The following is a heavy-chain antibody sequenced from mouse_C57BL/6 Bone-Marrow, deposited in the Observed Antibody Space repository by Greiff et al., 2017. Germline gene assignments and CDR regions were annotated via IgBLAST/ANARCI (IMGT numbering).Heavy chain of an antibody. CDR3: AGLGHWYFNV. CDR1: GFTFSSYA. V-gene: IGHV5-4*03. CDR2: ISDGGSYT. Sequence: EVKLVESGGGLVKPGGSLKLSCAASGFTFSSYAMSWVRQTPEKRLEWVATISDGGSYTYYPDNVKGRFTISRDNAKNNLYLQMSHLKSEDTAMYYCAGLGHWYFNVWGTGTTVTVSS. J-gene: IGHJ1*03.